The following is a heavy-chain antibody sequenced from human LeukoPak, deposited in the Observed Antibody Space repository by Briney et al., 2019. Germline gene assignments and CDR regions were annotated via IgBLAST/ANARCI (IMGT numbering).Heavy chain of an antibody. CDR2: IIPIFGTA. Sequence: ASVKVSCKASGGTFSGYAISWVRQAPGQGLEWMGRIIPIFGTANYAQKFQSRVTITTDESTSTAYMQLSRLRSEDTDVYYCARDKAPNSGGSCYPWGQGTLVTVSS. J-gene: IGHJ5*02. V-gene: IGHV1-69*05. D-gene: IGHD2-15*01. CDR1: GGTFSGYA. CDR3: ARDKAPNSGGSCYP.